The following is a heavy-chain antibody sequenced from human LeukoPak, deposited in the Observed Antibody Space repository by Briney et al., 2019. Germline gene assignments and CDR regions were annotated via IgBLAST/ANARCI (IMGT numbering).Heavy chain of an antibody. J-gene: IGHJ4*02. Sequence: GGSLRLSCAASGFTFSSYALSWVRQAPGKELEWVSAISDSGSSTYYADFVKGRFTISRDNSKNTLFLQIHSLRAEETATYYCAKHYGSGTYYNYFTYWGQGTLVSVSS. D-gene: IGHD3-10*01. CDR3: AKHYGSGTYYNYFTY. CDR1: GFTFSSYA. CDR2: ISDSGSST. V-gene: IGHV3-23*01.